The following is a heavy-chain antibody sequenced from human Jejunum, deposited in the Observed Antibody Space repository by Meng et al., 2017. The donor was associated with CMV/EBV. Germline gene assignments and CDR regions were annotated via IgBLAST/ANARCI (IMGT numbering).Heavy chain of an antibody. V-gene: IGHV3-66*01. D-gene: IGHD4/OR15-4a*01. CDR1: ELTVSNSY. CDR3: ATLGLKWVGLVDY. Sequence: GGLWGALVQPGGSLRLSCAAYELTVSNSYMSWVRTSPGKGLEWVSVLFSDGSTYYADSVKDRFTISRDNSKNTMYLQMNSLRVEDTALYYCATLGLKWVGLVDYWGLGTLVTVSS. J-gene: IGHJ4*02. CDR2: LFSDGST.